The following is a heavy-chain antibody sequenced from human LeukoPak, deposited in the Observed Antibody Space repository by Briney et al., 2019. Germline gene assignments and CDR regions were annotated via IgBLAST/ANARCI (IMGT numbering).Heavy chain of an antibody. J-gene: IGHJ4*02. D-gene: IGHD3-16*01. CDR1: GFTFSTYS. Sequence: PGGSLRLSCAASGFTFSTYSMHWVRQAPGKGLEWVAVISYDGSNKYYTDSVKGRFTISRDNSKNTLYLQMNSLRAEDTAVYYCARDHPWGWGYYFDYWGQGTLVTVSS. CDR2: ISYDGSNK. V-gene: IGHV3-30-3*01. CDR3: ARDHPWGWGYYFDY.